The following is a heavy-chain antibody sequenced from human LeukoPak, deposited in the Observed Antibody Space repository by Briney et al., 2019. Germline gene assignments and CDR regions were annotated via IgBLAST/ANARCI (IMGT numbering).Heavy chain of an antibody. J-gene: IGHJ4*02. Sequence: PSDTLSLTCTISGDSGSSGNYYWTWIRQPPGKGLEWIGNIYYSGSTNNDPSLKSRVTISVDTSKNQFSLKLSSVTAADTAVYYCARETIAVAALGYWGQGTLVTVSS. D-gene: IGHD6-19*01. V-gene: IGHV4-61*01. CDR2: IYYSGST. CDR3: ARETIAVAALGY. CDR1: GDSGSSGNYY.